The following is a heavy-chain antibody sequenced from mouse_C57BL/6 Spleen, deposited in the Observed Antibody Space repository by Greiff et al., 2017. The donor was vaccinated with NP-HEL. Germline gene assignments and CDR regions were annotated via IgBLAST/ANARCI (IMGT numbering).Heavy chain of an antibody. V-gene: IGHV1-50*01. CDR2: IDPSDSYT. CDR3: ASRGTAQATEGFFAY. J-gene: IGHJ3*01. CDR1: GYTFTSYW. D-gene: IGHD3-2*02. Sequence: QVQLQQPGAELVKPGASVKLSCKASGYTFTSYWMQWVKQRPGQGLEWVGEIDPSDSYTNYNQKFKGKATLTVDTSSSTAYMQLSSLTSEDSAVYYCASRGTAQATEGFFAYWGQGTLVTVSA.